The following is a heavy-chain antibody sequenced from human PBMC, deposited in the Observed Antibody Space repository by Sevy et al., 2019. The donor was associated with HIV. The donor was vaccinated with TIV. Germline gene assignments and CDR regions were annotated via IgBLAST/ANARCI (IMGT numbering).Heavy chain of an antibody. V-gene: IGHV4-61*01. J-gene: IGHJ6*02. CDR3: ARDQYYDILTGLYAIDV. CDR1: GASVSAANDY. D-gene: IGHD3-9*01. Sequence: SETLSLTCSVSGASVSAANDYWTWIRQPPGKGLEWLGNVYYFGSTKYNPSLKSRVTISLGTSQKQFSLRLTSVTAADTAVYYCARDQYYDILTGLYAIDVWGQGTTVTVSS. CDR2: VYYFGST.